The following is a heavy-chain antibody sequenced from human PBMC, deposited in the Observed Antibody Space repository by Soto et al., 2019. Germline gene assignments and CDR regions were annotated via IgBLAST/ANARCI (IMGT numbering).Heavy chain of an antibody. J-gene: IGHJ1*01. CDR2: ISQTGTDI. V-gene: IGHV3-11*01. Sequence: QVQVVESGGGLVKPGGSLRLSCAAHRFTFSDFYVSWIRQAPGKGLEYISYISQTGTDISYADSVKGRFTISRDNAKNSLYLQMNSLRVEDTAVYYCARTARLGDLMGGQGTLVTVSS. D-gene: IGHD3-16*01. CDR3: ARTARLGDLM. CDR1: RFTFSDFY.